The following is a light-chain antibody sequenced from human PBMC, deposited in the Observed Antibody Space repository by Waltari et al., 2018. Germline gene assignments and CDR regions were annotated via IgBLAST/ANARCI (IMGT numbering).Light chain of an antibody. CDR3: QQYGSSPKT. Sequence: EIVLTQSPGTLSLSPGERVTLSYRASQSVSRSYLAWDQQKPGQAPRLLMYGASSRATGIPDRFSGSGSGTDFTLTTSRLEPEDFAVYYCQQYGSSPKTFGQGTKVESK. CDR1: QSVSRSY. J-gene: IGKJ1*01. CDR2: GAS. V-gene: IGKV3-20*01.